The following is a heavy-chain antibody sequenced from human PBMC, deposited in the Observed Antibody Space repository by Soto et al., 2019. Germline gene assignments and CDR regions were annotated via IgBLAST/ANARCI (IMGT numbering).Heavy chain of an antibody. CDR2: ISGSGGST. V-gene: IGHV3-23*01. Sequence: GGSLRLSCAASGFTFSTYAMNWVRQAPGKGLEWVSGISGSGGSTYYADSVKGRFTISRDNSKNTLYLQMYSLRAEDTAVYYCAKSHDYYFVAYWGPGTLVTVSS. CDR3: AKSHDYYFVAY. J-gene: IGHJ4*02. CDR1: GFTFSTYA. D-gene: IGHD3-22*01.